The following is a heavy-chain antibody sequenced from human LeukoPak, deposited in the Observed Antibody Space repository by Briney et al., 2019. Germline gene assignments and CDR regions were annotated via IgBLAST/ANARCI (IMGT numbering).Heavy chain of an antibody. CDR3: AGKSSSWYVDYFDY. CDR2: IYYSGST. D-gene: IGHD6-13*01. CDR1: GGSLSSYY. Sequence: SETLSLTCTVSGGSLSSYYWSWIRQPPGKGLEWVGYIYYSGSTNYNPSLKSRVTISVDTSKNQFSLNLSSVTAADTAVYYCAGKSSSWYVDYFDYWGQGTLVTVSS. V-gene: IGHV4-59*01. J-gene: IGHJ4*02.